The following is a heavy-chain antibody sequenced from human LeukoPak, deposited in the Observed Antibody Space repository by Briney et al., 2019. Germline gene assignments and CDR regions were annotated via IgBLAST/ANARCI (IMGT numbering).Heavy chain of an antibody. CDR2: ISSSGSTI. V-gene: IGHV3-11*04. CDR1: GFTFSDYY. Sequence: SGGSLRLSCAAAGFTFSDYYMSWIRQAPGKGLEWVSDISSSGSTIYYADSVKGRFTISRDNAKNSLDLQMNSLRAEDTAVYYCVRDMGEDFWSGYRDYWGQGTLVTVSS. J-gene: IGHJ4*02. D-gene: IGHD3-3*01. CDR3: VRDMGEDFWSGYRDY.